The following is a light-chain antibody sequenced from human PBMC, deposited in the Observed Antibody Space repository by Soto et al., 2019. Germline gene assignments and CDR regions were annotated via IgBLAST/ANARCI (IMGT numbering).Light chain of an antibody. J-gene: IGKJ4*01. Sequence: DKQLTQSPSFLSASVGDRVTITCRASQGISSYLAWYQQKPGKAPKLLIYAASTLQSGVPSRFSGSGSGTEFTLTISSLQPEDFATYYCQELNSYPFTFGGGTKVEIK. V-gene: IGKV1-9*01. CDR3: QELNSYPFT. CDR1: QGISSY. CDR2: AAS.